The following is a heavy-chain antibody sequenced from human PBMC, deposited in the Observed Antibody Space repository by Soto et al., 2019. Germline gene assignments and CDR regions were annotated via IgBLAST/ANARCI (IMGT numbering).Heavy chain of an antibody. CDR3: ARSSGPRVYYGLDV. CDR1: GFTFSTYA. D-gene: IGHD6-19*01. CDR2: ISGSAGST. Sequence: PGGSLRLSCAASGFTFSTYAMSWVRQAPGKGLEWVSGISGSAGSTYYADSVKGRFTISRDNSKDTLYLQMISLRAEDTAVYYGARSSGPRVYYGLDVWGQGTTVTVSS. J-gene: IGHJ6*02. V-gene: IGHV3-23*01.